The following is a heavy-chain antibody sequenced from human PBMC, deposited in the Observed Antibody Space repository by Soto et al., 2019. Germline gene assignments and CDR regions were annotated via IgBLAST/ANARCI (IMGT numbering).Heavy chain of an antibody. CDR2: IWYDGSNK. CDR3: ARRWGYDAFDI. J-gene: IGHJ3*02. V-gene: IGHV3-33*01. D-gene: IGHD3-16*01. CDR1: GFTFSSYG. Sequence: QVQLVESGGGVVQPGRSLRLSCAASGFTFSSYGMLWVRQAPGKGLEWVAVIWYDGSNKYYADSVKGRLTISRDNSKNTLYLPMNSLRAEDTAMYYCARRWGYDAFDIWGQGTMVTVSS.